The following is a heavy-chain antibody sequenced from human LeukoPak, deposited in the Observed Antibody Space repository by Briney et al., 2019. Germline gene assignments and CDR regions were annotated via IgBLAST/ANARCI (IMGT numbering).Heavy chain of an antibody. CDR3: ARAPTKVDTAMVKLYWCGMDV. CDR1: GFTFSSYA. Sequence: GGSLRLSCAASGFTFSSYAMHWVRQAPGKGLEWVAVISYDGSNKYYADSVKGRFTISRDNSKNTLYLQMNSLRAEDTAVYYCARAPTKVDTAMVKLYWCGMDVWGQGTTVTVSS. J-gene: IGHJ6*02. D-gene: IGHD5-18*01. CDR2: ISYDGSNK. V-gene: IGHV3-30-3*01.